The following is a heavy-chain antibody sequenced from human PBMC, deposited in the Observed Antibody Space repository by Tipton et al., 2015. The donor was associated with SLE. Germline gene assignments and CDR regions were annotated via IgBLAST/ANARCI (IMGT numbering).Heavy chain of an antibody. D-gene: IGHD1-26*01. Sequence: TLSLTCTVSGDSVSSNYWNWIRQPAGKGLEWIGRVYGTEIANYNPSLESRVTMSVDTSQNQFSLKLTSVTAADTAVYYCARVGLLVPDAFDIWGQGTLVTVSS. CDR2: VYGTEIA. J-gene: IGHJ3*02. V-gene: IGHV4-4*07. CDR1: GDSVSSNY. CDR3: ARVGLLVPDAFDI.